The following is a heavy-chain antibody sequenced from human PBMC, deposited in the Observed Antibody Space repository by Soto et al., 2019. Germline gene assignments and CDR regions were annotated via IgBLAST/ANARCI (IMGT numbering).Heavy chain of an antibody. CDR3: AKCFRNYAADNFDN. CDR1: GFTFNNYA. J-gene: IGHJ4*02. D-gene: IGHD4-4*01. CDR2: ITGGGAGT. V-gene: IGHV3-23*01. Sequence: EVQLLESGGGLVQPGGSLRLSCAASGFTFNNYAMSWVRQAPGKGLEWVSTITGGGAGTYYADSVKGRFTISRDNSNNTLYLQMNSLRVEDTSLYYCAKCFRNYAADNFDNGGQGTLVTVCS.